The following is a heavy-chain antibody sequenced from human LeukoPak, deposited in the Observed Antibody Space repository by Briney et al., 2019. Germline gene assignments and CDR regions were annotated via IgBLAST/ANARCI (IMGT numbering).Heavy chain of an antibody. CDR1: GFTFNNAW. CDR3: TTVGDYGAFDI. Sequence: PGGSLRLSCTASGFTFNNAWMSWVRQAPGKGLEWVGRIKSRSDGGATDYAAPVTGRFTISRDDSKNTLYLQMNSLKTEDTAVYYCTTVGDYGAFDIWGQGTMVTVSS. J-gene: IGHJ3*02. D-gene: IGHD4-17*01. CDR2: IKSRSDGGAT. V-gene: IGHV3-15*01.